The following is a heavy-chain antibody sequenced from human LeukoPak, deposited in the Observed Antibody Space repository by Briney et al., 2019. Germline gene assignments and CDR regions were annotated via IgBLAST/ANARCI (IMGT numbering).Heavy chain of an antibody. V-gene: IGHV3-9*03. D-gene: IGHD6-19*01. CDR2: ISWNSGSI. Sequence: GGSLRLSCAASGFTFDDYAMHWVRQAPGKGLEGVSGISWNSGSIVYADSVKGRFTISRDNAKNSLYLQINSLRAEDMALYYCAKSASGWPENNWFDPWGQGTLVTVSS. J-gene: IGHJ5*02. CDR1: GFTFDDYA. CDR3: AKSASGWPENNWFDP.